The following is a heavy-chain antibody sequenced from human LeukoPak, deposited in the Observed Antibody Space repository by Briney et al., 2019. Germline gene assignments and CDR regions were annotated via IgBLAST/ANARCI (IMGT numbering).Heavy chain of an antibody. D-gene: IGHD5-12*01. CDR3: AREALATAHTKYYYYGMDV. J-gene: IGHJ6*02. Sequence: GASVKVSCKASGYTFTGYYMHWVRQAPGQGLEWMGWINPNSGGTNYAQKFQGWVTMTRDTSISTAYMELSRLRSDDTAVYYCAREALATAHTKYYYYGMDVWGQGTTVTVSS. CDR1: GYTFTGYY. V-gene: IGHV1-2*04. CDR2: INPNSGGT.